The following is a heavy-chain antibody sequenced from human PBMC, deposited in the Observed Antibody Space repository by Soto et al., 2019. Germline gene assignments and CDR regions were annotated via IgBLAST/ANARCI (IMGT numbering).Heavy chain of an antibody. Sequence: GGSLRLSCAASGFTFSSYGMHWVRQAPGKGLEWVAVIWYDGSNKYYADSVKGRFTISRDNSKNTLYLQMNSLRAEDTAVYYCARDSVADYYGSGSYSKNYYYYGMDVWGQGTTVTVSS. D-gene: IGHD3-10*01. J-gene: IGHJ6*02. V-gene: IGHV3-33*01. CDR3: ARDSVADYYGSGSYSKNYYYYGMDV. CDR2: IWYDGSNK. CDR1: GFTFSSYG.